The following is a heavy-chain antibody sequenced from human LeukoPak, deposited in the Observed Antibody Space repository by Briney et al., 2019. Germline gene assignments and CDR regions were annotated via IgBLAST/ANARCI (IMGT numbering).Heavy chain of an antibody. D-gene: IGHD5/OR15-5a*01. Sequence: SQTLSLTCAVSGDSFSSNSGTWDWLRQSPARGLEWLGRTYYRSKWYNDYAVSVQSLITINPDTSKNHFSLQLSSVTPEDTAVYFCARGKSKRLDVWGQGTTVTVSS. CDR2: TYYRSKWYN. V-gene: IGHV6-1*01. J-gene: IGHJ6*02. CDR3: ARGKSKRLDV. CDR1: GDSFSSNSGT.